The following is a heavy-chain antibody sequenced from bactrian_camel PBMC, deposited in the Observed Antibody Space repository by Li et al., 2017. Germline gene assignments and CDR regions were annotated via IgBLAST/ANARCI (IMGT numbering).Heavy chain of an antibody. Sequence: VQLVESGGGSVQTGGSLRLSCTTSGFRFNITAMSWARQAPGKELEWVSGINSGGGSTYYLDSVKGRFTISRDNAKSTLYLQMNSLKPEDAAMYYCTTDPTVRCESRDAPFFAFRGQGTQVTVS. D-gene: IGHD6*01. CDR2: INSGGGST. V-gene: IGHV3S31*01. CDR1: GFRFNITA. CDR3: TTDPTVRCESRDAPFFAF. J-gene: IGHJ6*01.